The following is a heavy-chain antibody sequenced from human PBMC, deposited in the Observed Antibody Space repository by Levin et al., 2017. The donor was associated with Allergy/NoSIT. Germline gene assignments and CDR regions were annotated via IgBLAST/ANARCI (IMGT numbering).Heavy chain of an antibody. Sequence: GESLKISCKASGYTFSDYYMHWVRQAPGQGLEWMGRINPKSGGTDYTQKFQGRVTMTRDTSISTAYMELSRLTSDDTALYYCARLIAAGTNFWGQGTLVTVSS. CDR1: GYTFSDYY. CDR3: ARLIAAGTNF. J-gene: IGHJ4*02. D-gene: IGHD6-13*01. CDR2: INPKSGGT. V-gene: IGHV1-2*06.